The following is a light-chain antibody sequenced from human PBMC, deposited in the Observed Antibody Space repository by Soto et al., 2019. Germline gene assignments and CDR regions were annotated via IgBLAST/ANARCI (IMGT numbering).Light chain of an antibody. V-gene: IGKV3-11*01. Sequence: EIVLTQSPATLSLSPGERATLSCRASQSVSSYLAWYQQKPGQAPRLLIYDASNRATGIPARFSGSGSGTDFTLTISSLEPXXFXXXXXQQRSNWPPLFTFGPGTKVXIK. CDR2: DAS. J-gene: IGKJ3*01. CDR3: QQRSNWPPLFT. CDR1: QSVSSY.